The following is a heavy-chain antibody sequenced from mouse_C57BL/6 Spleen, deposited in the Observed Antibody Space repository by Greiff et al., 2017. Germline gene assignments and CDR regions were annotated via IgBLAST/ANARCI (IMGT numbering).Heavy chain of an antibody. D-gene: IGHD1-1*01. CDR2: ISYDGSN. CDR3: ARVYYYGSSFDY. J-gene: IGHJ2*01. Sequence: DVQLQESGPGLVKPSQSLSLTCSVTGYSITSGYYWNWIRQFPGNKLEWMGYISYDGSNNYNPSLKNRISITRDTSKNQFFLKLNSVTTEDTATYYCARVYYYGSSFDYWGQGTTLTVSS. V-gene: IGHV3-6*01. CDR1: GYSITSGYY.